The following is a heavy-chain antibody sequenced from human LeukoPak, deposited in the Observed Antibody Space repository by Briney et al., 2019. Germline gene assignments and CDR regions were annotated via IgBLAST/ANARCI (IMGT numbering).Heavy chain of an antibody. J-gene: IGHJ2*01. CDR3: ARDKGPYWCFDP. V-gene: IGHV4-59*01. CDR1: DGSNSRDH. Sequence: SETLTLTCAVSDGSNSRDHWNWIRQPPGKGLEWIGNIYNSGSTDYNPSLKSRVTISVNLSKKQISLKLTSVTAADTALYYCARDKGPYWCFDPWGRGTLVTVSS. CDR2: IYNSGST.